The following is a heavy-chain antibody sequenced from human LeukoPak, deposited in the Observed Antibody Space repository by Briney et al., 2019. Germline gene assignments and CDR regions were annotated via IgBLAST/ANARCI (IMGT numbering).Heavy chain of an antibody. J-gene: IGHJ4*02. Sequence: ASVKVSCKASGYTFTGYYIHWVRQAPGQGLEWMGWINPNSGGTNYAQKFQGRVTMTRDTSISTAYMELSRLRSDDTAVYYCARAQVCSTTSCYSYSDYWGQGTLVTVSS. V-gene: IGHV1-2*02. CDR3: ARAQVCSTTSCYSYSDY. D-gene: IGHD2-2*02. CDR2: INPNSGGT. CDR1: GYTFTGYY.